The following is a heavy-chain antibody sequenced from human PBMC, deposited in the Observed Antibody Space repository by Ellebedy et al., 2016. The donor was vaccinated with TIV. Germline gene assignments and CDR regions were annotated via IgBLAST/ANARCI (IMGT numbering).Heavy chain of an antibody. J-gene: IGHJ4*02. CDR1: GYTFTGYY. Sequence: ASVKVSCKASGYTFTGYYMHWVRQAPGQGLEWMGWINPNSGGTNYAQKFQGRVTMTRDTSISAAYMELSRLRSDDTAVYYCARDYSSSTDFDYWGQGTLVTVSS. CDR2: INPNSGGT. V-gene: IGHV1-2*02. D-gene: IGHD6-6*01. CDR3: ARDYSSSTDFDY.